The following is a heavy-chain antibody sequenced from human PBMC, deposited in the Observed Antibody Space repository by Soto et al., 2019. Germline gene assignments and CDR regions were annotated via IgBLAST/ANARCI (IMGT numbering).Heavy chain of an antibody. CDR2: ISGGGDGA. V-gene: IGHV3-23*01. Sequence: PCRSLRLSCAASGFNFSSYAITWVRQAPGKGLEWVSTISGGGDGAFYADSVKGHFTISRDNSKNTVYLEMNSLRAEDTAIYYCAKKGPGSFKTYCGGYGCHYAFDMWGKGTMVTVSS. CDR3: AKKGPGSFKTYCGGYGCHYAFDM. J-gene: IGHJ3*02. CDR1: GFNFSSYA. D-gene: IGHD2-21*01.